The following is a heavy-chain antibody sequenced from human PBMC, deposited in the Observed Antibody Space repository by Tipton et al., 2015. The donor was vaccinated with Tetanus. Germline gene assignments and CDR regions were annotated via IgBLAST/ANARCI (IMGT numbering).Heavy chain of an antibody. CDR1: GGSFSGYY. CDR2: INHSGST. V-gene: IGHV4-34*01. J-gene: IGHJ4*02. Sequence: TLSLTCAVYGGSFSGYYWSWIRQPPGKGLEWIGEINHSGSTNYNPSLKSRVTISVDTSKNQFSLKLSSVTAADTAVYYCARAPFVVVVAATPYYFDYWGQGTLVTVSS. D-gene: IGHD2-15*01. CDR3: ARAPFVVVVAATPYYFDY.